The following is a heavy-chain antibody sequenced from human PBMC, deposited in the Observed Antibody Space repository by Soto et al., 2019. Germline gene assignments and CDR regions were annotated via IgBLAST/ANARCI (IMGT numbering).Heavy chain of an antibody. Sequence: GVLRLSCAASGFTFSNYWMHWVRQAPGKGLVWVSRINNDGSSTSHADSVKGRFTISRDNAKNTVYLHMNSLRAEDTAVYYCTRATAVSFDYWGQGALVTVSS. CDR1: GFTFSNYW. CDR3: TRATAVSFDY. J-gene: IGHJ4*02. CDR2: INNDGSST. V-gene: IGHV3-74*01. D-gene: IGHD2-2*01.